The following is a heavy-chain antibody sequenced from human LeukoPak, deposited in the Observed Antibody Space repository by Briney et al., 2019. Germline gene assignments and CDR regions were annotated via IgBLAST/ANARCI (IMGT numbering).Heavy chain of an antibody. CDR1: GGSISSGGYY. J-gene: IGHJ5*02. CDR2: IYYSGST. V-gene: IGHV4-31*03. D-gene: IGHD2-2*01. CDR3: ARNRGCSSTSCYNWFDP. Sequence: PSQTLSLTCTVSGGSISSGGYYWSWIRQHPGKGLEWIGYIYYSGSTYYNPSLKSRVTISVDTSKNQFPLKLSSVTAADTAVYYCARNRGCSSTSCYNWFDPWGQGTLVTVSS.